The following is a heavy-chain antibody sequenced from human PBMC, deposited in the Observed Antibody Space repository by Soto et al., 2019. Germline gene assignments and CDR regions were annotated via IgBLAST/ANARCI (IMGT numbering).Heavy chain of an antibody. CDR1: GGTFSSYA. V-gene: IGHV1-69*13. CDR2: IIPIFGTA. D-gene: IGHD6-19*01. Sequence: SVKVSCKASGGTFSSYAISWVRQAPGQGLEWMGGIIPIFGTANYAQKCQGRVTITADESTSTAYMELSSLRSEDTAVYYCARGGLVAVAPFDYWGQGTLVTVSS. CDR3: ARGGLVAVAPFDY. J-gene: IGHJ4*02.